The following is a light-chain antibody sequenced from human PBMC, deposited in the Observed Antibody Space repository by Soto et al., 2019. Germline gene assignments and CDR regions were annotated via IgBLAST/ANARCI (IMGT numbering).Light chain of an antibody. Sequence: QSALTQPRSVSGSPGQSVTISCTGTSSDVGGYNYVSWYQQHPGKAPKLMIYAVSKRPSGVPDLFAGSKSGNTASLTISGLQAEDEADYYCCSYAGSYTFVVFGTGTKLTV. J-gene: IGLJ1*01. CDR1: SSDVGGYNY. CDR3: CSYAGSYTFVV. CDR2: AVS. V-gene: IGLV2-11*01.